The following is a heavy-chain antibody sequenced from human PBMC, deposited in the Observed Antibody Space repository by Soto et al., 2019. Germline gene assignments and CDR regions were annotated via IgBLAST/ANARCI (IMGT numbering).Heavy chain of an antibody. Sequence: GASVKVSCKPSGYTFTNYGISWVRQAPGQGLEWMGWISAYNGNTKYAQKLQGRVTMTTDTSTSTVYMELRSLRSDDTAVYYCARAPSSINWFDPWGQGTLVTVSS. D-gene: IGHD3-16*02. V-gene: IGHV1-18*04. CDR3: ARAPSSINWFDP. J-gene: IGHJ5*02. CDR2: ISAYNGNT. CDR1: GYTFTNYG.